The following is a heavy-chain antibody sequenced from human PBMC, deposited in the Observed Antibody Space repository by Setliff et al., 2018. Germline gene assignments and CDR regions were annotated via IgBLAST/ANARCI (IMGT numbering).Heavy chain of an antibody. CDR3: ARTCSGSGCYAGLES. D-gene: IGHD2-15*01. Sequence: GGSLRLSCAASGFTFSTYRMHWVRQAPGKGLEWVAVIWDDGGYKYHADSVKGRFTISRDNSKNTLYLQMNSLRPEDTAVYYCARTCSGSGCYAGLESWGQGTPVTVSS. V-gene: IGHV3-33*08. J-gene: IGHJ4*02. CDR1: GFTFSTYR. CDR2: IWDDGGYK.